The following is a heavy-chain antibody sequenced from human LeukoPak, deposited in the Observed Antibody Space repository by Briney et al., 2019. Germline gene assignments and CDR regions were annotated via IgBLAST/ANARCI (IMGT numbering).Heavy chain of an antibody. CDR1: GGSISSYY. V-gene: IGHV4-59*01. D-gene: IGHD6-19*01. CDR2: IYYSGST. Sequence: SETLSLTCTVPGGSISSYYWSWIRQPPGKGLEWIGYIYYSGSTNYNPSLKSRVTISVDTSKNQFSLKLSSVTAADTAVYYCASQKREQWLVRPDAFDIWGQGTMVTVSS. CDR3: ASQKREQWLVRPDAFDI. J-gene: IGHJ3*02.